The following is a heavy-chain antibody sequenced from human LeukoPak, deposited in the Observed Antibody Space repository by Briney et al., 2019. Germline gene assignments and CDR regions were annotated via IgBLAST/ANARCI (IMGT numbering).Heavy chain of an antibody. D-gene: IGHD2-2*01. J-gene: IGHJ5*02. V-gene: IGHV3-33*01. CDR1: GFTFSSYG. Sequence: GRSLRLSCAASGFTFSSYGMHWVRQAPGKGLEWVAVIWYDGSNKYYADSVKGRFTISRDNAKNTLYLQMNSLRAEDTAVHYCARRRYCSSTNCYGDWFDPWGQGTLVTVSS. CDR2: IWYDGSNK. CDR3: ARRRYCSSTNCYGDWFDP.